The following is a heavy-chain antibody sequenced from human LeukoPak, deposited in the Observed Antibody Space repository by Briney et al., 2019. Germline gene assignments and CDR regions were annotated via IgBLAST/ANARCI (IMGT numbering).Heavy chain of an antibody. V-gene: IGHV4-59*01. CDR3: ARTLPRGSSTRVYYFDY. CDR2: IYYSGST. CDR1: GGSISSYY. Sequence: ETLSLTCTVSGGSISSYYWSWIRQPPGKGLEWIGYIYYSGSTNYNPSLKSRVTISVDTSKNQFSLKLSSVTAADTAVYYCARTLPRGSSTRVYYFDYWGQGTLVTVSS. D-gene: IGHD2-2*01. J-gene: IGHJ4*02.